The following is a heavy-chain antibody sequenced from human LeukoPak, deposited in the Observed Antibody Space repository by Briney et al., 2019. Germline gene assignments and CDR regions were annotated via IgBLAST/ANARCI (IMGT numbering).Heavy chain of an antibody. D-gene: IGHD4-17*01. CDR1: GFTFSSYA. V-gene: IGHV3-23*01. J-gene: IGHJ4*02. CDR3: AKKTTVTPGPDYFDY. CDR2: ISGSGGST. Sequence: GGSLRLSCAASGFTFSSYAMSWVRQAPRKGLEWVSAISGSGGSTYYAGSVKGRFTISRDNSKNTLYLQMNSLRAEDTAIYYCAKKTTVTPGPDYFDYWGQGTLVTVSS.